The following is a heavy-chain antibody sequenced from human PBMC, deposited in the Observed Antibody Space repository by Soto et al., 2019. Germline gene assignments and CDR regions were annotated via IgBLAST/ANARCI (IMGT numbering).Heavy chain of an antibody. V-gene: IGHV1-45*02. J-gene: IGHJ4*02. CDR1: GNTFTYRY. CDR2: ITPFSGDV. CDR3: AGGGAGSGPFTWELPDH. D-gene: IGHD1-26*01. Sequence: QMQLVQSGAEVKKTGSSVTVSCKALGNTFTYRYLHWVRQAPGQALEWMGWITPFSGDVHYAQKFRGRVTITRDRSINTAYMQMSSLRSEDTAMYFCAGGGAGSGPFTWELPDHWGQGTLVTVSS.